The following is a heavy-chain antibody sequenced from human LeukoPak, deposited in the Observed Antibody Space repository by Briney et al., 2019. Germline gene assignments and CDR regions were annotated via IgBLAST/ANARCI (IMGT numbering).Heavy chain of an antibody. CDR2: IYYSGST. Sequence: SEILSLTCTVSGGSISSYYWSWIRQPPGKGLEWIGYIYYSGSTNYNPSLKSRVTISVDTSKNQFSLKVSSVTAADTAVYYCASYIAAAGKFDYWGQGTLVTVSS. J-gene: IGHJ4*02. CDR1: GGSISSYY. V-gene: IGHV4-59*12. D-gene: IGHD6-13*01. CDR3: ASYIAAAGKFDY.